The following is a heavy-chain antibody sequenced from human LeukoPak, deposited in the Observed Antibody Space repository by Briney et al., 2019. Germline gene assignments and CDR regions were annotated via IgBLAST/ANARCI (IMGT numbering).Heavy chain of an antibody. J-gene: IGHJ4*02. CDR3: ARVYPSIAVAGSDY. V-gene: IGHV3-33*01. CDR2: IWYDGSNK. Sequence: GGSLRLSCAASGFTFSSYGMHWVRQAPGKGLEWVAVIWYDGSNKYYADSVKGRFTISRDNSKNTLYLQMNSLRAEDTAVYYCARVYPSIAVAGSDYWGQGTLVTVSS. D-gene: IGHD6-19*01. CDR1: GFTFSSYG.